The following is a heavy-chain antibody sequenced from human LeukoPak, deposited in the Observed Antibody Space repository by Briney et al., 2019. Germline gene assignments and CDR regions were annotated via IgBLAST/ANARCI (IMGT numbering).Heavy chain of an antibody. V-gene: IGHV4-39*01. CDR1: GGSISSNSFH. CDR3: ATYSSDEGGLDY. J-gene: IGHJ4*02. D-gene: IGHD5-18*01. Sequence: SETLSLTCTFSGGSISSNSFHWGWLRQPPGKGLEWIGSMSYSGSTYYNPSLKSRVTISVDTSKYQFSLRLTSVTAADTAVYYCATYSSDEGGLDYWGQGTLVTVSS. CDR2: MSYSGST.